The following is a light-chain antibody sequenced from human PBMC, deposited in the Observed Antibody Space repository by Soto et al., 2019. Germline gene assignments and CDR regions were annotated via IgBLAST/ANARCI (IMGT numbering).Light chain of an antibody. CDR1: QSVSSN. J-gene: IGKJ5*01. CDR3: QQYGSSAPMT. CDR2: GAS. Sequence: TVMTQSPATLSVSLGERSTLACSASQSVSSNLAWYQQKPGQAARLLIYGASIRANGIPDRFSGSGSETDFTLTISRLEPEDFALYYCQQYGSSAPMTFGQGTRLEI. V-gene: IGKV3-20*01.